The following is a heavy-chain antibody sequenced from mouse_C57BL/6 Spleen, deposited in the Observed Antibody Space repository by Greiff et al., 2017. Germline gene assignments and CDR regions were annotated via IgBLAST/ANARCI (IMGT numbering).Heavy chain of an antibody. J-gene: IGHJ3*01. Sequence: VQLQQSGPELVKPGASVKISCKASGYAFSSSWMNWVQQRPGKGLEWIGRIYPGDGDTNYNGKFKGKATLTADKSSSTAYMQLSSLTSEDSAVYFCARGNPFAYWGQGTLVTVSA. CDR3: ARGNPFAY. CDR1: GYAFSSSW. CDR2: IYPGDGDT. V-gene: IGHV1-82*01.